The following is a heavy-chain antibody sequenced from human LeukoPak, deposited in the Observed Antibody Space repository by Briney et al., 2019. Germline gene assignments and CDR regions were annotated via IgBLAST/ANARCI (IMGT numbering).Heavy chain of an antibody. CDR3: ARETSSSSWSLNAFDI. CDR1: GGTFSSYA. D-gene: IGHD6-13*01. Sequence: ASVKVSCKASGGTFSSYAISWVRQAPGQGLEWMGWINPNSGGTNYAQKFQGRVTMTRDTSISTAYMELSRLRSDDTAVYYCARETSSSSWSLNAFDIWGQGTMVTVSS. J-gene: IGHJ3*02. CDR2: INPNSGGT. V-gene: IGHV1-2*02.